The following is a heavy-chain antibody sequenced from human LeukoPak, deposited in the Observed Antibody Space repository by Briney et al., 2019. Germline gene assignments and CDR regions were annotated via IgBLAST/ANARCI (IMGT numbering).Heavy chain of an antibody. Sequence: PGRSLRLSCTASGFTFGDYAMSWVRQAPGKGLEWVGFIRSKAYGGTTEYAASVKGRFTISSDDSKSIAYLQMNSLKTEDTAVYYCTRDLAGTLGYYYGMDVWGQGTTVTVSS. D-gene: IGHD6-19*01. CDR2: IRSKAYGGTT. V-gene: IGHV3-49*04. CDR1: GFTFGDYA. J-gene: IGHJ6*02. CDR3: TRDLAGTLGYYYGMDV.